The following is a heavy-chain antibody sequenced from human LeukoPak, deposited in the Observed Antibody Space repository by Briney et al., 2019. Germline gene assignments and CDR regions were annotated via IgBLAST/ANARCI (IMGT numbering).Heavy chain of an antibody. CDR1: GGSISSYY. CDR3: ASWDGSGSYYGMDV. Sequence: SETLSLTCTVSGGSISSYYWSWIRQPPGKGLEWIGYIYYSGSTNYNPSLKSRVTISVDTSKNQFSLKLSSVTAADTAVYHCASWDGSGSYYGMDVWGQGTTVTVSS. J-gene: IGHJ6*02. V-gene: IGHV4-59*08. CDR2: IYYSGST. D-gene: IGHD3-10*01.